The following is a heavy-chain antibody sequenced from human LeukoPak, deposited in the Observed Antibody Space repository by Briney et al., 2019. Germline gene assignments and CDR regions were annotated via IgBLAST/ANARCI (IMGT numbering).Heavy chain of an antibody. CDR1: GFTFSSYS. CDR2: ISSSSSTI. J-gene: IGHJ4*02. D-gene: IGHD3-10*01. Sequence: PGGSLRLSCAASGFTFSSYSMNWVRQAPGKGLEWVSYISSSSSTIYYADSVKGRFTVSRDNAKNSLYLQMNSLRAEDTAVYYCARAEIVYGSGSFWGQGTLVTVSS. CDR3: ARAEIVYGSGSF. V-gene: IGHV3-48*01.